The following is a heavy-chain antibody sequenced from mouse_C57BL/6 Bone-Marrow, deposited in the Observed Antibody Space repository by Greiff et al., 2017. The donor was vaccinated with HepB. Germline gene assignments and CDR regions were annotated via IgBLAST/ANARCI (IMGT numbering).Heavy chain of an antibody. D-gene: IGHD1-1*01. CDR1: GYTFTSYW. Sequence: QVQLQQPGAELVKAGASVKLSCKASGYTFTSYWMQWVKQRPGQGLEWIGEIDPSDSYTNYNQKFKGKATLTVDTSSSTAYMQLSSLTSEDSAVYYCARGDYYGSSYYWYFDVWGTGTTVTVSS. J-gene: IGHJ1*03. V-gene: IGHV1-50*01. CDR3: ARGDYYGSSYYWYFDV. CDR2: IDPSDSYT.